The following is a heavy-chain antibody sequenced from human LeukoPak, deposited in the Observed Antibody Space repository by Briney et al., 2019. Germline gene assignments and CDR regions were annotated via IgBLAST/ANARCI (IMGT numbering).Heavy chain of an antibody. J-gene: IGHJ4*02. Sequence: SETLSLTCTVSGGSIGSSSYYWGWIRQPPGKGLEWIGTIYYNGRTYSNPSLKSRVTISIDTSKNQFSLKLSSVTAADTAVYYCARRKDDAWSGYSTALDYWGQGTLVTVSS. CDR3: ARRKDDAWSGYSTALDY. CDR2: IYYNGRT. V-gene: IGHV4-39*01. D-gene: IGHD3-3*01. CDR1: GGSIGSSSYY.